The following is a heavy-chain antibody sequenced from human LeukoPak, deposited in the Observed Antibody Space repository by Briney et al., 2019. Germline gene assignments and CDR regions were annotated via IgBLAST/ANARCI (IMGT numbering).Heavy chain of an antibody. D-gene: IGHD3-22*01. CDR2: ISGSGGST. CDR1: GFTFSNYG. J-gene: IGHJ4*02. V-gene: IGHV3-23*01. CDR3: AKSTLIVVITLFDY. Sequence: GGTLRLSCAASGFTFSNYGMTWVRQAPGKGLEWVSAISGSGGSTYYADSVKGRFTISRDNSKNTLYLQVNSLRAEDTAVYYCAKSTLIVVITLFDYWGQGTLVTVSS.